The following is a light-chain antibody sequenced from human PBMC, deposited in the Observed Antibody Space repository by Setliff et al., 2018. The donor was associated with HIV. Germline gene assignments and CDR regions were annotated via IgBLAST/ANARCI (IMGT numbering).Light chain of an antibody. J-gene: IGLJ1*01. V-gene: IGLV2-14*02. CDR3: NSYTTSGTRV. CDR2: EVT. CDR1: SNDVGRYDL. Sequence: QSALAQPASVSGSPGQSITISCTGTSNDVGRYDLVSWYQQHPARAPKLIIYEVTNRPSGVSDRFSGSKSVNTASLTISGLQTEDEADYYYNSYTTSGTRVFGTGTKVTVL.